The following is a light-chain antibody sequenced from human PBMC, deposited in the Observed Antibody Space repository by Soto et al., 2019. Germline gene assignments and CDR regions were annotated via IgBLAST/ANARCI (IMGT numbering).Light chain of an antibody. V-gene: IGKV1-27*01. CDR1: QGIAPN. CDR2: ATS. Sequence: DVQMTQSPSSLSAFVGDRATITCRASQGIAPNLDWFQQKPGKVPKLLIYATSTLQSGVPYRCSGSGSATDFSRTSNGLQPEDGGTYYCQRYNSAPLTFGGGTKVEIK. CDR3: QRYNSAPLT. J-gene: IGKJ4*01.